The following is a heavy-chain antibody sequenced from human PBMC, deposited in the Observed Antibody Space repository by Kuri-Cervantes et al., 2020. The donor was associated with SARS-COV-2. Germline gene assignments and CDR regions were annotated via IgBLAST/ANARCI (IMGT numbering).Heavy chain of an antibody. J-gene: IGHJ4*02. CDR2: INQDGSEP. V-gene: IGHV3-7*05. CDR1: GFTFSDKW. D-gene: IGHD2-2*01. CDR3: ARLLARILSYHHSLVVYYFDY. Sequence: GESLKISCAASGFTFSDKWMSWVRQAPGKGLEWVANINQDGSEPFYVASVKGRFTISRDNFKIPLSLQMNSLRAEDTAVHYCARLLARILSYHHSLVVYYFDYWGQGPLVTVSS.